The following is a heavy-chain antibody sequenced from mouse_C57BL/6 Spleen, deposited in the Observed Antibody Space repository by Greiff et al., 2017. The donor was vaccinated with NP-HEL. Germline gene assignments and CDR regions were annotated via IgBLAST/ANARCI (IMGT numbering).Heavy chain of an antibody. D-gene: IGHD1-1*01. V-gene: IGHV7-3*01. CDR1: GFTFTDYY. Sequence: EVQVVESGGGLVQPGGSLSLSCAASGFTFTDYYMSWVRQPPGKALEWLGFIRNKANGYTTEYSASVKGRFTISRDNSQSILYLQMNALRAEDSATYYCARYGGSSYGWFAYWGQGTLVTVSA. J-gene: IGHJ3*01. CDR3: ARYGGSSYGWFAY. CDR2: IRNKANGYTT.